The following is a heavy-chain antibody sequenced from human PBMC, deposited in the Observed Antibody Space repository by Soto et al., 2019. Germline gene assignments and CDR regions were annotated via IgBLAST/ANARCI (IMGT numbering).Heavy chain of an antibody. V-gene: IGHV4-30-4*01. D-gene: IGHD3-10*01. CDR1: GGSISSGDYY. Sequence: SETLSLTCTVSGGSISSGDYYWSWIRQPPGKGLEWIGYIYYSGSTYYNPSLKSRVTISVDTSKNQFSLKLSSVTAADTAVYYCARDLRITMVRGVYYYYGMDVWGQGTTVTVSS. CDR3: ARDLRITMVRGVYYYYGMDV. CDR2: IYYSGST. J-gene: IGHJ6*02.